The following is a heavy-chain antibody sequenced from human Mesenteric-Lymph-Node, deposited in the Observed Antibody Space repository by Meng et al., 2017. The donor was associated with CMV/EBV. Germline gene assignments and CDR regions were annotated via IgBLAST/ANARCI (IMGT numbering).Heavy chain of an antibody. V-gene: IGHV1-69*05. CDR1: GYTFTSYD. CDR3: ARRAVIAHYYYYYGMDV. Sequence: SVKVSCKASGYTFTSYDINWVRQATGQGLEWMGGIIPIFGTANYAQKFQGRVTITTDESTSTAYMELSSLRSEDTAVYYCARRAVIAHYYYYYGMDVWGQGTTVTVSS. D-gene: IGHD2-21*01. J-gene: IGHJ6*02. CDR2: IIPIFGTA.